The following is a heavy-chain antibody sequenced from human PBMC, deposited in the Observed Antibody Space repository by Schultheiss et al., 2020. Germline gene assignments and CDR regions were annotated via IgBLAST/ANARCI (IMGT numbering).Heavy chain of an antibody. Sequence: GGSLRLSCAASGFTFSSYGMHWVRQAPGKGLEWVAVIWYDGSNKYYADSVKGRFTISRDNAKNSLYLQMNSLRAEDTAVYYCARTPSHYYGSGKGFDPWGQGTLVTVSS. D-gene: IGHD3-10*01. CDR1: GFTFSSYG. J-gene: IGHJ5*02. CDR2: IWYDGSNK. CDR3: ARTPSHYYGSGKGFDP. V-gene: IGHV3-33*01.